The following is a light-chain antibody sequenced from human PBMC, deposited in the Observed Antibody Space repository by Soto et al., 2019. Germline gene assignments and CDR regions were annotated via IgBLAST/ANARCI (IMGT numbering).Light chain of an antibody. CDR3: QKYNSAPRT. J-gene: IGKJ1*01. V-gene: IGKV1-27*01. CDR2: AAS. CDR1: QGFSSG. Sequence: DIQMTQSPSSVSASVGDRVTITCRSSQGFSSGLAWYQQKPGRAPKLLIYAASSLQSGVPSRFSGSGSGTDFTLTISSLQPEDVATYYCQKYNSAPRTFGQGTKVDIK.